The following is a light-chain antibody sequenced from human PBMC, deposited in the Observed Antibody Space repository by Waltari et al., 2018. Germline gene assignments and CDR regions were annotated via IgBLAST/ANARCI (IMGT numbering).Light chain of an antibody. V-gene: IGLV10-54*01. CDR2: RNN. CDR1: SNNVGNQG. J-gene: IGLJ3*02. CDR3: SAWDGSLSAWV. Sequence: AGLTQPPSVSKGLRQTATLACAGNSNNVGNQGVAWLQHHQGHPPKLLSYRNNNRPSGIYARFAASKSGNPASLTITGLQPEDDADYYCSAWDGSLSAWVFGGGTKLTVL.